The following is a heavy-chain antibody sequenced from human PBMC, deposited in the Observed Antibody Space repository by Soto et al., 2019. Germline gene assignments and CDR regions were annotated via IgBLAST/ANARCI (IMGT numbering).Heavy chain of an antibody. J-gene: IGHJ4*02. CDR2: FDPEDGET. CDR1: GYTLTELS. Sequence: ASVKVSCKVSGYTLTELSMHWVRQAPGKGLEWLGGFDPEDGETIYAQKFQGRVTMTEEKSTDTAYMELSSLRSEDTAVYYCATARQAISLVEYWGQGTLVTVSS. D-gene: IGHD2-2*02. CDR3: ATARQAISLVEY. V-gene: IGHV1-24*01.